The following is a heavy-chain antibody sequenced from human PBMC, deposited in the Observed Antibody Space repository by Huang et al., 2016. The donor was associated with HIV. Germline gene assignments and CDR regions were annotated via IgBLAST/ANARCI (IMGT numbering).Heavy chain of an antibody. V-gene: IGHV1-18*01. CDR3: ARDQRWPGGYFDY. CDR1: GYTFNSYG. D-gene: IGHD6-19*01. Sequence: QVQLVQSGAEVKTPGASVKVSCKASGYTFNSYGISWVRQAPGQGLEWMGCISDHNGNTKYAQKRQGRVTLTKDTPASTAYMELRSLRSDDTAVYYCARDQRWPGGYFDYWGQGTLVTVSS. CDR2: ISDHNGNT. J-gene: IGHJ4*02.